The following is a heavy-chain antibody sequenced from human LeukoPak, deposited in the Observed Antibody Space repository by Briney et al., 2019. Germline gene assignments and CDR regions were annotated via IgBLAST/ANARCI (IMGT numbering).Heavy chain of an antibody. CDR2: IYYSGST. V-gene: IGHV4-39*01. J-gene: IGHJ4*02. CDR3: ARHYYDSSGYYYVLFDY. Sequence: SETLSLTCTVSGGSISSRSYYWGWIRQPPGKGLEWIGIIYYSGSTYSNPSLKSRVTISVDTSENQFSLKLSSVTAADTAVYYCARHYYDSSGYYYVLFDYWGQGTLVTVSS. D-gene: IGHD3-22*01. CDR1: GGSISSRSYY.